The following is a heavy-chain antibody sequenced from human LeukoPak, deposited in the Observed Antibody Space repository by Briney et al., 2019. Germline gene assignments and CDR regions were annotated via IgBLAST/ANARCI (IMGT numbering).Heavy chain of an antibody. D-gene: IGHD2/OR15-2a*01. CDR3: ASRPPHETYFAVFDY. Sequence: GGSPRLSCVASGLTFSSHAMTWVRQTPGKGLEWVSGITGSGGSTYHADSVKGRFTISRDNSKNTLYLQMNNLRAEDTAVYYCASRPPHETYFAVFDYWGQGTLVTVSS. CDR2: ITGSGGST. CDR1: GLTFSSHA. J-gene: IGHJ4*02. V-gene: IGHV3-23*01.